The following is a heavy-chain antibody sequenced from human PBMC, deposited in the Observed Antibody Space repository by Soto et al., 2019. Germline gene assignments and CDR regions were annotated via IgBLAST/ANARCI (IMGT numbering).Heavy chain of an antibody. J-gene: IGHJ4*02. V-gene: IGHV3-23*01. CDR2: ISGGGGRT. CDR3: TTVMKSSSWYGWTNYFDY. D-gene: IGHD6-13*01. Sequence: EVQLLESGGGLEQPGGSLRLSCAASGFLFSNYAMTWVRQGAGKGLEWVSSISGGGGRTYYAGSVKGRFTISRDNSKDTVYLQMNSLKTEDTAVYYCTTVMKSSSWYGWTNYFDYWGQGTLVTVSS. CDR1: GFLFSNYA.